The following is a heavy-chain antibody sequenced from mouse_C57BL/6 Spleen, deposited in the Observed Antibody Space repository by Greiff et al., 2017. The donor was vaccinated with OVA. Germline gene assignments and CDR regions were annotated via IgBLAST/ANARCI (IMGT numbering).Heavy chain of an antibody. D-gene: IGHD2-1*01. CDR1: GFTFSDYY. V-gene: IGHV5-12*01. CDR2: ISNGGGST. Sequence: EVKVVESGGGLVQPGGSLKLSCAASGFTFSDYYMYWVRQTPEKRLEWVAYISNGGGSTYYPDTVKGRFTISRDNAKNTLYLQMSRLKSEDTAKYYCARQCLGNYWYFDVWGTGTTVTVSS. J-gene: IGHJ1*03. CDR3: ARQCLGNYWYFDV.